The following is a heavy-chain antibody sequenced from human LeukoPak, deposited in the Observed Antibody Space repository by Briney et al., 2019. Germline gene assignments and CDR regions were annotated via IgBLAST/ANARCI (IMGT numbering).Heavy chain of an antibody. CDR2: IDPSGGST. V-gene: IGHV1-46*01. CDR1: GYTFTKYY. Sequence: GASEKVSYKASGYTFTKYYLHWVRQAPGQGLEWLGMIDPSGGSTSYAQRFQGRVTMIRETSMTTVYMELRSLTSEDTAVYYCASPRYSSGWYCDYWGQGTLVTVSS. J-gene: IGHJ4*02. CDR3: ASPRYSSGWYCDY. D-gene: IGHD6-19*01.